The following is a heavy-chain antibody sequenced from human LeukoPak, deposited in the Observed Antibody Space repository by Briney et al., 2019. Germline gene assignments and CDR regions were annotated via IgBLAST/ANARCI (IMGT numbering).Heavy chain of an antibody. D-gene: IGHD4-17*01. CDR2: ISSSGSTI. Sequence: GGSLRLSCADSGFTFSDYYMSCIRQAPGKGLEWGSYISSSGSTIVYADSVKGRFTVSRDNAKNSMFLQMNSLRAEDTAVYYCARERRLRETDSWGQGTLVTVSS. V-gene: IGHV3-11*01. CDR1: GFTFSDYY. CDR3: ARERRLRETDS. J-gene: IGHJ4*02.